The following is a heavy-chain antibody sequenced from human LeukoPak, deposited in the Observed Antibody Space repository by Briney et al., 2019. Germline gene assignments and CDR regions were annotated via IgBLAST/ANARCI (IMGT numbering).Heavy chain of an antibody. CDR2: VNNDGSAT. CDR3: TRGWSGSPDY. V-gene: IGHV3-74*01. D-gene: IGHD1-26*01. J-gene: IGHJ4*02. CDR1: GFTFSNHW. Sequence: GGSLRLSCAASGFTFSNHWMHWVRQAPGKGLVWVSRVNNDGSATTYVDSVKGRFTISRDNAKSTLFLQMNSLRAEDTAVYYCTRGWSGSPDYWGQGTLVTVSS.